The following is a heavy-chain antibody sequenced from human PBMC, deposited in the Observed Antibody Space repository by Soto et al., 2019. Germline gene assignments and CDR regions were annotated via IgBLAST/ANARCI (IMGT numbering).Heavy chain of an antibody. Sequence: EVRLLEAGGGLKQPGGSLRLSCAASGFTFKESAMNWVRQAPGKGLEWVASISDTGASTWYAESVRGRLSISRDNSKNALYLQMNSLRGEDTAVYYCAKGRGSGWAWYFDNWGQGTLVTVSS. D-gene: IGHD6-19*01. V-gene: IGHV3-23*01. CDR3: AKGRGSGWAWYFDN. CDR1: GFTFKESA. J-gene: IGHJ4*02. CDR2: ISDTGAST.